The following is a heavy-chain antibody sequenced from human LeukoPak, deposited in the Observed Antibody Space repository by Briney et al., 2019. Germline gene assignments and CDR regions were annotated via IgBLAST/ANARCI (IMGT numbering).Heavy chain of an antibody. CDR1: GFTFSSYA. Sequence: GGSLRPSCAASGFTFSSYAMHWVRQAPGKGLEYVSAISSNGGSTYYANSVKGRFTISRDNSKNTLYLQMNSLRAEDTAVYYCAGSDTIGYSPREWDYWYFDLWGRGTLVTVSS. J-gene: IGHJ2*01. CDR2: ISSNGGST. CDR3: AGSDTIGYSPREWDYWYFDL. V-gene: IGHV3-64*01. D-gene: IGHD3-22*01.